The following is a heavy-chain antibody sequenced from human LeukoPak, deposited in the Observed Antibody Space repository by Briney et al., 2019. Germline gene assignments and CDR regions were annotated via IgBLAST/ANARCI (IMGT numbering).Heavy chain of an antibody. D-gene: IGHD3-9*01. CDR3: LGTVDWLLSHYAFDI. J-gene: IGHJ3*02. Sequence: GGSLRLSCTASGFTLGDYAMSWVRQAPGKGREGVGFIRSKAYVGTTEYDASVKGRFTNSRDDSKSIDDLQMNSLKTEYSGVYYCLGTVDWLLSHYAFDIWGQGTMVTVSS. CDR1: GFTLGDYA. V-gene: IGHV3-49*04. CDR2: IRSKAYVGTT.